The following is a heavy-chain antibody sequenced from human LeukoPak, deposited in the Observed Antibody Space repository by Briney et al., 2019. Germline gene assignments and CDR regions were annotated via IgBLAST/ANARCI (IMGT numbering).Heavy chain of an antibody. V-gene: IGHV3-23*01. CDR2: ISGSGGNT. D-gene: IGHD3-3*01. Sequence: GGSLRLSCAASGFTFSSYAMSWVRQAPGKGLEWVSGISGSGGNTYYADSVKGRFTISRDNSKNTVYLQMNSLRAEDTAVYYCANTYYAFWSGSFWGQGTLVTVSS. CDR1: GFTFSSYA. CDR3: ANTYYAFWSGSF. J-gene: IGHJ4*02.